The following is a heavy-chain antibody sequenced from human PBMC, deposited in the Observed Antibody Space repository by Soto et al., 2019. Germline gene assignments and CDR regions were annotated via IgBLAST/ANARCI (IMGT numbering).Heavy chain of an antibody. J-gene: IGHJ5*02. Sequence: SETLSLTCAVYGGCVNVYYWNWIRHPPGKGLEWIGAINQTGVTHYNPSLKSRVTMSVDTSKKQFSLRLSSVTAADTAISYCATSITVFGFLIQRFYPWGQGTPVTVSS. CDR1: GGCVNVYY. V-gene: IGHV4-34*01. CDR3: ATSITVFGFLIQRFYP. D-gene: IGHD3-3*01. CDR2: INQTGVT.